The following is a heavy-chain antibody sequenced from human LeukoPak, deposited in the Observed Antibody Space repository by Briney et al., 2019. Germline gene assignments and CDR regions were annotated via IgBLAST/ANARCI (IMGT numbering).Heavy chain of an antibody. CDR1: GYRFTSYW. V-gene: IGHV5-51*01. Sequence: PGESLKISCKGSGYRFTSYWIGWVRQMPGKGLEWMGIIYPGDSDTRYSPSFQGQVTISADKSISTAYLQWSSLKASDTAMYYCARLAFQDIVVVPAAGGGDYWGQGTLVTVSS. D-gene: IGHD2-2*01. CDR3: ARLAFQDIVVVPAAGGGDY. CDR2: IYPGDSDT. J-gene: IGHJ4*02.